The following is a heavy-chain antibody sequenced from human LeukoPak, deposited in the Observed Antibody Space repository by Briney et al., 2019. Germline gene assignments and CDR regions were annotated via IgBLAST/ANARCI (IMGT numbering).Heavy chain of an antibody. J-gene: IGHJ3*02. CDR3: ARGLQGMATIVDAFDI. CDR1: GGTFNTYT. Sequence: SVKVSCKASGGTFNTYTISWVRQAPGQGLEWMGGVIPIFGTTKYAQRFQGRVTITADEPTTTAYMELSSLTSEDTAVYYCARGLQGMATIVDAFDIWGQGTKVTVSS. D-gene: IGHD5-24*01. CDR2: VIPIFGTT. V-gene: IGHV1-69*13.